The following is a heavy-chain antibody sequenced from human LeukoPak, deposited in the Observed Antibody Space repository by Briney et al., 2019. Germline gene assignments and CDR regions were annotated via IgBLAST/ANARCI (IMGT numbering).Heavy chain of an antibody. CDR2: IKEDGTET. J-gene: IGHJ4*02. Sequence: GGSLRLSCAASGFIFSSNWMSWVRLAPGKGLEWVANIKEDGTETYYVDSVKGRFTISRDNAKNSLYLQMNILRVEDTAVYYCAKEGRSLQTYWGQGTLVTVSS. V-gene: IGHV3-7*03. CDR3: AKEGRSLQTY. CDR1: GFIFSSNW. D-gene: IGHD5-24*01.